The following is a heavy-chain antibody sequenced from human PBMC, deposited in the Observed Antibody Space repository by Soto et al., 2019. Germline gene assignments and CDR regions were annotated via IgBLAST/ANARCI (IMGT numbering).Heavy chain of an antibody. CDR2: IYYSGST. CDR3: ARGHDYDSGGYLFEY. Sequence: SETLSLTCSVSGGSVSSNIYYWTWIRQHPGKGPEWIGNIYYSGSTYYNPYLKSRVTISLDMSKNQFSLKLTSVSAADTAVYYCARGHDYDSGGYLFEYWGQGTLVT. J-gene: IGHJ4*02. D-gene: IGHD3-22*01. CDR1: GGSVSSNIYY. V-gene: IGHV4-31*03.